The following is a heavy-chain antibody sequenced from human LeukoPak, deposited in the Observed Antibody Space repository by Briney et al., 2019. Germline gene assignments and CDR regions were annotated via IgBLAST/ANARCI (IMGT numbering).Heavy chain of an antibody. CDR3: ARDQGNYDSSGYGIDY. CDR1: GFTFSSYW. V-gene: IGHV3-74*01. Sequence: GGSLRLSCAASGFTFSSYWMHWVRQAPGKGLVWVSRINSDGSSTSYADSVKGRFTISRDNAKNTLYLQVNSLRAEDTAVHYCARDQGNYDSSGYGIDYWGQGTLVTVSS. J-gene: IGHJ4*02. D-gene: IGHD3-22*01. CDR2: INSDGSST.